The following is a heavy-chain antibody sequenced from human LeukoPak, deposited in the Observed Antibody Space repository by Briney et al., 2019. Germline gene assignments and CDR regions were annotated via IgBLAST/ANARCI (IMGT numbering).Heavy chain of an antibody. D-gene: IGHD6-13*01. Sequence: GRSLRLSCAASGFTFSSHAMHWVRQAPGKGLEWVASILYDGGDNYYTGSVKGRFTISRDNSKKTLDLQMNSLRPEDTAVYSCARDGGPISAAGPMRDYWGVGTLVIVSS. CDR3: ARDGGPISAAGPMRDY. CDR2: ILYDGGDN. V-gene: IGHV3-30*04. J-gene: IGHJ4*02. CDR1: GFTFSSHA.